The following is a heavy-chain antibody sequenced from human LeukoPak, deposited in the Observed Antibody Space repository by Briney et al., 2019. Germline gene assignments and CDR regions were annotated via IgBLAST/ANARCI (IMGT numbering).Heavy chain of an antibody. D-gene: IGHD5-18*01. CDR1: GFTVSSNY. CDR2: IYSGGST. Sequence: GGSLRLSCAASGFTVSSNYMNWVRQAPGKGLEWVSVIYSGGSTNYADSVKGRFTISRDNSKNALYLQMNSLRAEDTAVYYCIYGYTLDFWGQGTLVTVSS. CDR3: IYGYTLDF. V-gene: IGHV3-53*01. J-gene: IGHJ4*02.